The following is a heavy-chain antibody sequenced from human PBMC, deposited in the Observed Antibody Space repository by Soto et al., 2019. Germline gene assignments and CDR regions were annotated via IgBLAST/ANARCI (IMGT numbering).Heavy chain of an antibody. Sequence: SLRLSCAASGFTFNNHAMAWVRQAPGKGLEWVSSIGHSGYSINYGDSVKGRFTISRDNSKNMVFLEMNGLRAEDTAVYYCARSDDKDILTGCYNWGQGALVTVSS. V-gene: IGHV3-23*01. CDR2: IGHSGYSI. D-gene: IGHD3-9*01. CDR3: ARSDDKDILTGCYN. J-gene: IGHJ4*02. CDR1: GFTFNNHA.